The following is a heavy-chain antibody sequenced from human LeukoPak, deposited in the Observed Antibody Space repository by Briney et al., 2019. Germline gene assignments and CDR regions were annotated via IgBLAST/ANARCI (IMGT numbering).Heavy chain of an antibody. CDR3: ARSLGGTHYYFDY. CDR1: GYSFTSYW. J-gene: IGHJ4*02. CDR2: FYPGDSDT. D-gene: IGHD3-16*01. V-gene: IGHV5-51*04. Sequence: GESLKIPCKGSGYSFTSYWIGWVRQLPGKGLGWMGIFYPGDSDTRYSPSFQGQFTLSADKPISTAYLQWSSLKASDSAMYYCARSLGGTHYYFDYWGQGTLVTVSS.